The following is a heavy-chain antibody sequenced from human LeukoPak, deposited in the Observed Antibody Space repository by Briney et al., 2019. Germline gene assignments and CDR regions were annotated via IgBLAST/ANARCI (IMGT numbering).Heavy chain of an antibody. CDR1: GGSISSYY. D-gene: IGHD3-3*01. V-gene: IGHV4-59*01. CDR2: IYYSGST. CDR3: ARGPKGGVGDFWSGHSYYYYGMDV. Sequence: SETLSLTCTVSGGSISSYYWSWIRQPPGKGLEWIGYIYYSGSTNYNPSLKSRVTISVDTSKNQFSLKLSSVTAADTAVYYCARGPKGGVGDFWSGHSYYYYGMDVWGRGTTVTVSS. J-gene: IGHJ6*02.